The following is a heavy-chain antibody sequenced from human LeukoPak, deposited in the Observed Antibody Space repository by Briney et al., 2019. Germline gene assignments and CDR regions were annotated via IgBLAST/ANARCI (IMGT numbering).Heavy chain of an antibody. CDR2: MNPNSGNT. D-gene: IGHD3-9*01. CDR1: GYTFTSYD. CDR3: ARSDYDILTGYYYFDY. Sequence: ASVKVSCKASGYTFTSYDINWVRQATGQGLVWMGWMNPNSGNTGYAQKFQGRVTITRNTSISTAYMELSSLRSEDTAVYYCARSDYDILTGYYYFDYWGQGTPVTVSS. V-gene: IGHV1-8*03. J-gene: IGHJ4*02.